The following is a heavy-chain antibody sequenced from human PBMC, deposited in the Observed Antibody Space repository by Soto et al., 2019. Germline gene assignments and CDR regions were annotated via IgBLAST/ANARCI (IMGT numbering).Heavy chain of an antibody. J-gene: IGHJ4*02. CDR2: INHSGST. CDR1: GGSFSGYY. D-gene: IGHD3-16*01. Sequence: SETLSLTCAVYGGSFSGYYWSWIRQPPGKGLEWIGEINHSGSTNYNPSLKSRVTISVDTSKNQFSLKLSSVTAADTAVYYCARGPNHRGPLGGGSPFDYWGQGTLVTVSS. CDR3: ARGPNHRGPLGGGSPFDY. V-gene: IGHV4-34*01.